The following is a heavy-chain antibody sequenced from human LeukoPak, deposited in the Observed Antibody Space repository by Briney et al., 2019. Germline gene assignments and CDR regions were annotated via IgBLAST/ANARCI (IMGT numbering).Heavy chain of an antibody. Sequence: SETLSLTCTVSGGSISSGSYYWSWIRQPPGKGLEWIGEINHSGSTNYNPSLKSRVTISVDTSKNQFSLKLSSVTAADTAVYYCARLRRITMVRGVPFDYWGQGTLVTVSS. J-gene: IGHJ4*02. D-gene: IGHD3-10*01. CDR3: ARLRRITMVRGVPFDY. CDR1: GGSISSGSYY. CDR2: INHSGST. V-gene: IGHV4-39*07.